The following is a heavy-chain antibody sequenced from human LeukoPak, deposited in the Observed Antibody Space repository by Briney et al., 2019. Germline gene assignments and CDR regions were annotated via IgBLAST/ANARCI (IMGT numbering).Heavy chain of an antibody. CDR3: ARSDYYDSSGYYLHYFDY. Sequence: SETLSLTCTVSGGSISSYYWNWIRQPPGKGLEWIGYIYYSGTTNYNPSLKSRVSMSVDTSKNQFSLKLSSVTAADTAVYYCARSDYYDSSGYYLHYFDYWGQGTLVTVSS. J-gene: IGHJ4*02. CDR2: IYYSGTT. CDR1: GGSISSYY. D-gene: IGHD3-22*01. V-gene: IGHV4-59*01.